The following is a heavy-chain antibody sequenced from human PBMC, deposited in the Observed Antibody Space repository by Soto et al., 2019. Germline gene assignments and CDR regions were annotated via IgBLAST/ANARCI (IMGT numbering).Heavy chain of an antibody. V-gene: IGHV4-59*01. Sequence: QVPLQESGPGLVKPSETLSLTCTVSGGSISSYYWSWIRQPPGKGLEWIGYIYYSGSTNYNPSLKSRVTISVDTSKNQFSLKLSSVTAADTAVYYCARDPDFGAFDIWGQGTMVTVSS. CDR3: ARDPDFGAFDI. J-gene: IGHJ3*02. CDR2: IYYSGST. D-gene: IGHD3-10*01. CDR1: GGSISSYY.